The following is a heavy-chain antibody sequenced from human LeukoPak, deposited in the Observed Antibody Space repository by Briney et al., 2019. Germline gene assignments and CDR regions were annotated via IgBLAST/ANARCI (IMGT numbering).Heavy chain of an antibody. J-gene: IGHJ4*02. CDR3: ATVIYDVLTGYSLQ. D-gene: IGHD3-9*01. Sequence: SETLSLTCTVSGGSTRSGGDYWNWIRQHPGKGLEWIGYISNSGSTYYSLSLKSRITISVDTSKNQFSLKLNSVTAADTAVYYCATVIYDVLTGYSLQWGQGTLVTVSS. CDR1: GGSTRSGGDY. CDR2: ISNSGST. V-gene: IGHV4-31*03.